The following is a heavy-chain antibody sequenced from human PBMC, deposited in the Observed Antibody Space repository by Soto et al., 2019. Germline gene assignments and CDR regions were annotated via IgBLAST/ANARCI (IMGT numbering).Heavy chain of an antibody. CDR3: ASVAYYYESGSSYWYFDL. J-gene: IGHJ2*01. V-gene: IGHV4-34*01. CDR2: ISESGST. Sequence: QVQLQQWGAGLLKPSETLSLTCVVYGGSLSGYYWSWIRQPPGMGLEWIGEISESGSTNYNPSLKSRATIPVDTAKNQFSLRLSSVTAADTAVYYCASVAYYYESGSSYWYFDLWGRGALVTVSS. D-gene: IGHD3-10*01. CDR1: GGSLSGYY.